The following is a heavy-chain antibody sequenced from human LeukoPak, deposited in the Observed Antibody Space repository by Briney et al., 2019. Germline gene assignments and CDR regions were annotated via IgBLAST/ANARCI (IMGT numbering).Heavy chain of an antibody. CDR2: ISWNSGSI. J-gene: IGHJ4*02. V-gene: IGHV3-9*01. Sequence: GGSLRLSCAASGFTFDDYAMHWVRQAPGKGLEWVSGISWNSGSIGYADSAKGRFTISRDNAKNSLYLQMNSLRAEDTALYYCAKDKSGDYSSSWSLGDYWGQGTLVTVSS. CDR3: AKDKSGDYSSSWSLGDY. CDR1: GFTFDDYA. D-gene: IGHD6-13*01.